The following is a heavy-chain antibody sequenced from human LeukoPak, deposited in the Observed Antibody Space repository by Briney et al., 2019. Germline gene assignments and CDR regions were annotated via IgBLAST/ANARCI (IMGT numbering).Heavy chain of an antibody. CDR1: GYTFTSYD. CDR2: MNPNSGGT. Sequence: GASVKVSCKASGYTFTSYDINWVRQATGQGLEWMGWMNPNSGGTNYAQKFQGRVTMTRDTSISTAYMELSRLRSDDTAVYYCARVYYYDSSAYNPRYYYYGMDVWRQGPTVTVSS. D-gene: IGHD3-22*01. V-gene: IGHV1-2*02. CDR3: ARVYYYDSSAYNPRYYYYGMDV. J-gene: IGHJ6*02.